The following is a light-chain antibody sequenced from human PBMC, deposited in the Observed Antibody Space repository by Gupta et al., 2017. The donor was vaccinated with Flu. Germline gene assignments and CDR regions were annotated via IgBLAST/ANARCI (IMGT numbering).Light chain of an antibody. J-gene: IGKJ1*01. CDR1: QNVDRSY. Sequence: EVVLTQSPDTLSLSRGERATLSRRASQNVDRSYLAWYQQKPGQAPRVLIYESYTRATGIPDRFSGSGSGTDFTLTISRLEPEDLAVYYCQQYHSSPWTFGQGTKVEIK. CDR3: QQYHSSPWT. CDR2: ESY. V-gene: IGKV3-20*01.